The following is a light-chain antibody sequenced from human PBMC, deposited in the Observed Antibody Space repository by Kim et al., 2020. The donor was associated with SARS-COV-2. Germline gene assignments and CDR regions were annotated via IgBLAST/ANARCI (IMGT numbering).Light chain of an antibody. Sequence: PGGTSTCTGCSSTGAVTSGHQPDSFQQKPGQAPRTMIYDTSNKHSWTPARLSGSILGGKAALTLSGALPRDEAEYYCLLYYGGYRIFGGGTQLTVL. CDR1: TGAVTSGHQ. J-gene: IGLJ2*01. CDR2: DTS. V-gene: IGLV7-46*01. CDR3: LLYYGGYRI.